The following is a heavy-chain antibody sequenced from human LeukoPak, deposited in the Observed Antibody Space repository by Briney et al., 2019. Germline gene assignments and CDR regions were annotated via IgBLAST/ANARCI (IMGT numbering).Heavy chain of an antibody. V-gene: IGHV4-34*01. CDR3: ARYGRRGLLDAFDI. D-gene: IGHD2-15*01. J-gene: IGHJ3*02. CDR2: INHSGST. Sequence: SETLSLTCAVDGGSFSGYYWSWIRQPPGKWLEWIGEINHSGSTNYNPSLKSRVTISVDTSKNQFSLKLSSLTAADTAVYYCARYGRRGLLDAFDIWGQGTMVTVSS. CDR1: GGSFSGYY.